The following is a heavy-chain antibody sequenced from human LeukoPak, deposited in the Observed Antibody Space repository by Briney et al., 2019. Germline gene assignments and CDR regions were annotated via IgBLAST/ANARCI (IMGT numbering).Heavy chain of an antibody. CDR2: IIPIPGIA. CDR3: ARERIAAASVFDY. V-gene: IGHV1-69*04. J-gene: IGHJ4*02. D-gene: IGHD6-13*01. Sequence: SVKVSCKASGGTFSSYTMSWVRQAPGQGLEWMGRIIPIPGIANYAQKFQGRVTITADKSTSTAYMELSSLRSEDMVVYYCARERIAAASVFDYWGEGTLVTVSS. CDR1: GGTFSSYT.